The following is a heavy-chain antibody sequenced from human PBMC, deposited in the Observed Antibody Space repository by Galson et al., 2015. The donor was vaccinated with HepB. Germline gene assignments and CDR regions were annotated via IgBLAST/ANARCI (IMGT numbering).Heavy chain of an antibody. CDR1: GFTFSSYA. J-gene: IGHJ5*02. CDR3: AKDVTFGGVIGWFDP. D-gene: IGHD3-16*01. CDR2: ISGSGGST. V-gene: IGHV3-23*01. Sequence: SLRLSCAASGFTFSSYAMSWVRQAPGKGLEWVSAISGSGGSTYYADSVKGRFTISRDNSKNTLYLQMNSLRAEDTAVYYCAKDVTFGGVIGWFDPWGQGTLVTVSS.